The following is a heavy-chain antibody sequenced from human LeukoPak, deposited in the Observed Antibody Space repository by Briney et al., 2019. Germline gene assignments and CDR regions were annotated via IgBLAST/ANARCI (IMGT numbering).Heavy chain of an antibody. V-gene: IGHV3-74*01. J-gene: IGHJ5*02. D-gene: IGHD6-19*01. CDR2: INSDGSST. Sequence: GGSLRLSCAASGFTFSNAWMSWVRQAPGRGLVWVSLINSDGSSTRYADSVKGRFTISRDNAKNTLYLQMNSLRAEDTAVYYCARGKAVAGTFSWFDPWGQGTLVTVSS. CDR1: GFTFSNAW. CDR3: ARGKAVAGTFSWFDP.